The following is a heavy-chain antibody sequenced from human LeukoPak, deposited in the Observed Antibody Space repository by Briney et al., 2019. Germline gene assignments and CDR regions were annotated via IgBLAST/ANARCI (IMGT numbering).Heavy chain of an antibody. Sequence: APVKVSFKASGYTFTGYYIHWVRQAPGQGLEWMGWINPYSGATNYAQKFQGRVTMTSDTSITTAYMELTRLRSDDTAVYYCVRDGACSSTSCQNFDYWGQGTLVIVSS. CDR2: INPYSGAT. CDR1: GYTFTGYY. V-gene: IGHV1-2*02. CDR3: VRDGACSSTSCQNFDY. D-gene: IGHD2-2*01. J-gene: IGHJ4*02.